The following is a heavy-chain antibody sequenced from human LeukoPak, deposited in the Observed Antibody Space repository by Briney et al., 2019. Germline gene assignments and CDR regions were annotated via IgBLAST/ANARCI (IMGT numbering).Heavy chain of an antibody. CDR1: NFTFSSYT. Sequence: GGSLRLSCVGSNFTFSSYTLNWVRQAPGKGLEWLSSISSSSSNIYYADSVKGRFTISRDNAKTSLFLQMNSLRAEDSAVYYCATRVTTFLQWGQGTLVTVSS. CDR2: ISSSSSNI. J-gene: IGHJ4*02. D-gene: IGHD4-17*01. V-gene: IGHV3-21*01. CDR3: ATRVTTFLQ.